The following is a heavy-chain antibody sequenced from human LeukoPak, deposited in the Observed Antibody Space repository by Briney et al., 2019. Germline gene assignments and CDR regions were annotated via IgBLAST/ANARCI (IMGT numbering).Heavy chain of an antibody. CDR3: AKDRTMIVVATGDAFDI. CDR2: ISGSGGST. Sequence: GGSLRLSCAASGFTFSSYAMSWVRRAPGKGLEWVSAISGSGGSTYYADSVKGRFTISRDNSKNTLYLQMNSLRAEDTAVYYCAKDRTMIVVATGDAFDIWGQGTMVTVSS. J-gene: IGHJ3*02. D-gene: IGHD3-22*01. V-gene: IGHV3-23*01. CDR1: GFTFSSYA.